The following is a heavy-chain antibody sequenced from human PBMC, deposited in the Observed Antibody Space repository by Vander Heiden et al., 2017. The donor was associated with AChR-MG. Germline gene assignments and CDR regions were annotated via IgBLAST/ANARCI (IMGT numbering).Heavy chain of an antibody. D-gene: IGHD3-10*01. Sequence: QFQLVQSGGEVKKPGASVKVSCKASGYTFTNFGVTWVRQAPGQGPEWLAWISGYNGKTDYAPNFQGRLTTTTDTSTSTDYMELRSLRSDDTAVYYCARVSDYGSGDGMDIWGQGTTVSVSS. CDR2: ISGYNGKT. CDR3: ARVSDYGSGDGMDI. V-gene: IGHV1-18*01. J-gene: IGHJ6*02. CDR1: GYTFTNFG.